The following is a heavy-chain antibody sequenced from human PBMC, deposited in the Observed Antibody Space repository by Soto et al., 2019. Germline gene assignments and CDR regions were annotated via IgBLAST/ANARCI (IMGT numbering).Heavy chain of an antibody. CDR3: AQSYGSGSYSRPTNWFDP. CDR1: GYTFTSYY. D-gene: IGHD3-10*01. Sequence: ASVKVSCKASGYTFTSYYMHWVRQAPGQGLEWMGIINPSGGSTSYAQKFQGRVTMTRDTSTSTVYMELSSLRSEDTAVYYCAQSYGSGSYSRPTNWFDPWGQGTLVTVSS. J-gene: IGHJ5*02. V-gene: IGHV1-46*01. CDR2: INPSGGST.